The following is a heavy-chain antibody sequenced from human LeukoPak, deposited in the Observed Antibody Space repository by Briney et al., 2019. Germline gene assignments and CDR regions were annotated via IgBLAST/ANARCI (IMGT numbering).Heavy chain of an antibody. CDR1: GFTFSSYA. Sequence: PGGSLRLSCAASGFTFSSYAMSWVRQAPGKGLEWVSSISSSSSYIYYADSVKGRFTISRDNAKNSLYLQMNSLRAEDTAVYYCARVGYDILTGYYLFNYWGQGTLVTVSS. CDR2: ISSSSSYI. J-gene: IGHJ4*02. CDR3: ARVGYDILTGYYLFNY. D-gene: IGHD3-9*01. V-gene: IGHV3-21*01.